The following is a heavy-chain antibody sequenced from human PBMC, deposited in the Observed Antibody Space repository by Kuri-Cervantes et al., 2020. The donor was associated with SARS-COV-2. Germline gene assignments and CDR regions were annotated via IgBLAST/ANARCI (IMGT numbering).Heavy chain of an antibody. CDR2: ISPDGANT. D-gene: IGHD6-19*01. CDR3: VRVVPLAGSRGHFDS. J-gene: IGHJ4*02. Sequence: GGSLRLSCAASGFRFSGYPMHWVRQAPGKGLEYVSAISPDGANTYYADSVKGRFTISRDNYRNTLSLQMNGLTAEDTGIYYCVRVVPLAGSRGHFDSWGREPRSPSPQ. V-gene: IGHV3-64D*09. CDR1: GFRFSGYP.